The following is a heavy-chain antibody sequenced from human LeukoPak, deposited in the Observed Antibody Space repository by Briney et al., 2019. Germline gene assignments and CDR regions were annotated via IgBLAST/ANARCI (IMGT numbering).Heavy chain of an antibody. Sequence: ASVKVSCKASGGAFSSYAISWVRQAPGQGLEWMGGIIPIFGTANYAQKFQGRVTITADESTSTAYMELSSLRSEDTAVYYCARENRYYFDYWGQGTLVTVSS. D-gene: IGHD1-14*01. CDR3: ARENRYYFDY. V-gene: IGHV1-69*13. CDR2: IIPIFGTA. CDR1: GGAFSSYA. J-gene: IGHJ4*02.